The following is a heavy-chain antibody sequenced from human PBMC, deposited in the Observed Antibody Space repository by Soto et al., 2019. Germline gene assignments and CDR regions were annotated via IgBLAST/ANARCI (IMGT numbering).Heavy chain of an antibody. CDR2: IYYSGST. J-gene: IGHJ4*02. Sequence: QVQLQESGPGLVKPSETLSLTCTVSGGSISSYYWRWIRQPPGKGLEWIGYIYYSGSTNYNPSLTRTATISVDTSKQQYSVKLSSATAADTAVYYCAGRYGGNLDYWGQGTLVTVSS. D-gene: IGHD6-19*01. V-gene: IGHV4-59*08. CDR1: GGSISSYY. CDR3: AGRYGGNLDY.